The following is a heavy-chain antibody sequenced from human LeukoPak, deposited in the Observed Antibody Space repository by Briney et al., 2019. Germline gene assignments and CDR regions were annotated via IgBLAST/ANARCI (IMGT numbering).Heavy chain of an antibody. CDR3: ARVLEGDSSSWPTEWYFDL. Sequence: ASVKVSCKASGYTFTSYYMHWVRQAPGQGLEWMGIINPSGGSTSYAQKFQGRVTMTRDTSTSTVYMELSSLRSEDTAVYYCARVLEGDSSSWPTEWYFDLWGRGTLVTVSS. CDR2: INPSGGST. CDR1: GYTFTSYY. V-gene: IGHV1-46*03. J-gene: IGHJ2*01. D-gene: IGHD6-13*01.